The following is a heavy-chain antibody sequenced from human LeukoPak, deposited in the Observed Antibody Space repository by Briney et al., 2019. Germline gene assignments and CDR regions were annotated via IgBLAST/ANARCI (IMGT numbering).Heavy chain of an antibody. Sequence: PGGSLRLSCAASGLTFSSYAMMWLRQAPGKGLEWVSAITGNGGWVLYADSVKGRFTISRDNSKNTLYLQMSSLRAEDTAVYYCAKDPNGDYIGAFDFWDQGTMVTVSS. D-gene: IGHD4-17*01. CDR2: ITGNGGWV. V-gene: IGHV3-23*01. CDR1: GLTFSSYA. CDR3: AKDPNGDYIGAFDF. J-gene: IGHJ3*01.